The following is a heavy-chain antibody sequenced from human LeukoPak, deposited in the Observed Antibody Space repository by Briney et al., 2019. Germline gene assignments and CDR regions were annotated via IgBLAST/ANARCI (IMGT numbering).Heavy chain of an antibody. CDR2: ISYDGSNK. Sequence: SGGSLRLSCAASGFTFSSYGMHWVRQDPGKGLEWVAVISYDGSNKYYADSVKGRFIISRDNSKNTLYLQMNSLRAEDTAVYYCAKDIVVVVATYGFDPWGQGTLVTVSS. V-gene: IGHV3-30*18. CDR3: AKDIVVVVATYGFDP. D-gene: IGHD2-15*01. CDR1: GFTFSSYG. J-gene: IGHJ5*02.